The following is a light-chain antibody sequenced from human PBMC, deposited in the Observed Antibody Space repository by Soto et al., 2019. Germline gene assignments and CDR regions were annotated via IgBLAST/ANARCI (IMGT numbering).Light chain of an antibody. J-gene: IGKJ5*01. Sequence: DIQMTQSPSSLSASVGDRVTIACRASQSISSYLNWYQQKPGNAPKVLIYAASNLQTGVPSRFSGSGSGTDFTLTINSLQPEDFATYSCQQSYSTPITFGQGTRLENK. CDR3: QQSYSTPIT. CDR1: QSISSY. CDR2: AAS. V-gene: IGKV1-39*01.